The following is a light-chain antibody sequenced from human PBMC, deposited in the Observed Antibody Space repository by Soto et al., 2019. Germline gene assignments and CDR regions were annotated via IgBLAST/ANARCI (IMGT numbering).Light chain of an antibody. CDR2: GAS. V-gene: IGKV1-27*01. J-gene: IGKJ4*01. Sequence: DIQMTQSPSSLSASVGDRVIITCRASQGISNSLAWYQQKPGSVPKLLIYGASTLQSGVPSRFSGFGSGTDFTLTISSLQPEDVATYYCQKYNSAPLTFGGGTKVEIK. CDR1: QGISNS. CDR3: QKYNSAPLT.